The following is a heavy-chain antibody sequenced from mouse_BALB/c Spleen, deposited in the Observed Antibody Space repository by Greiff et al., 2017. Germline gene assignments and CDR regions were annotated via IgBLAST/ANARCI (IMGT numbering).Heavy chain of an antibody. CDR2: IYPSDSYT. CDR3: TRAMITTSFAY. V-gene: IGHV1-69*02. D-gene: IGHD2-4*01. J-gene: IGHJ3*01. Sequence: QVQLQQPGAELVRPGASVKLSCKASGYTFTSYWINWVKQRPGQGLEWIGNIYPSDSYTNYNQKFKDKATLTVDKSSSTAYMQLSSPTSEDSAVYYCTRAMITTSFAYWGQGTLVTVSA. CDR1: GYTFTSYW.